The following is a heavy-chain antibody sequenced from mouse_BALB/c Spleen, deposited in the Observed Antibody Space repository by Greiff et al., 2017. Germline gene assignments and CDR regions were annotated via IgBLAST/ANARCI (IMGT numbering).Heavy chain of an antibody. Sequence: VQLQQSGAELVKPGASVKLSCTASGFNIKDTYMHWVKQRPEQGLEWIGRIDPANGNTKYDPKFQGKATITADTSSNTAYLQLSSLTSEDTAVYYCALYDHPSYAMDYWGQGTSVTVSS. CDR1: GFNIKDTY. D-gene: IGHD2-12*01. CDR3: ALYDHPSYAMDY. V-gene: IGHV14-3*02. J-gene: IGHJ4*01. CDR2: IDPANGNT.